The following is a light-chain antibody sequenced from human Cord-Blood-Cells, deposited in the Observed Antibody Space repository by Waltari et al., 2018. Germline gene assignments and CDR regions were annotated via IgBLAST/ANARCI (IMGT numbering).Light chain of an antibody. V-gene: IGKV3-15*01. CDR3: QQYNNWPYT. CDR1: QSVSSN. J-gene: IGKJ2*01. Sequence: EIVMTQSPATLSVSPGERATLSCRASQSVSSNLAWYQQKPGQAPRLRIYGASTRATVIPARFSGSGSGTEFTLTISSLQSEDFAVYYCQQYNNWPYTFGQGTKLEIK. CDR2: GAS.